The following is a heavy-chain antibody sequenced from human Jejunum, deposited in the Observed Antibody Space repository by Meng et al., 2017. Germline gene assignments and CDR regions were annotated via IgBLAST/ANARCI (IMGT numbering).Heavy chain of an antibody. J-gene: IGHJ5*02. CDR2: TYYTSKWNN. D-gene: IGHD3-3*01. Sequence: QAKLQHSGPRLVKPSQTLSPTCSTSGEHVPRSTTAWNSIRQSPSRGLEWLGRTYYTSKWNNDYAVSVRSRITINADTSKSQSSLHLNSVTPEDTAVYYCARGFWKSGFDSWGQGTLVTVSS. CDR1: GEHVPRSTTA. CDR3: ARGFWKSGFDS. V-gene: IGHV6-1*01.